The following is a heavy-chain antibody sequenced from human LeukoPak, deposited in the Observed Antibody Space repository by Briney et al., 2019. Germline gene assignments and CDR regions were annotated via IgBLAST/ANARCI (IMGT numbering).Heavy chain of an antibody. J-gene: IGHJ4*02. CDR3: SRESGPFCPFGY. Sequence: SETLSLTCGVSGGSISGTNWWSWVRPPPGQGLEWIGEISLAGQTNFNPSLNGRVTMSLDKSSNQLSLHLTSVTAADTATYFCSRESGPFCPFGYWGQGTLVIVSS. CDR2: ISLAGQT. D-gene: IGHD1-26*01. CDR1: GGSISGTNW. V-gene: IGHV4/OR15-8*02.